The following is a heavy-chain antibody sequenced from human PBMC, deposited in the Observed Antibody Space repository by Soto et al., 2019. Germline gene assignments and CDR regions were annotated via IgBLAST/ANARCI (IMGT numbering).Heavy chain of an antibody. V-gene: IGHV3-13*05. J-gene: IGHJ6*02. Sequence: GGSLRLSCAASGFTSSSYDMHWVRQATGKGLEWVSAIGTAGDPYYPGSVKGRFTISRENAKNSLYLQMNSLRAGDTAVYHCARSPPPAAAGTAGMDVWGQGTTVTVSS. CDR1: GFTSSSYD. CDR3: ARSPPPAAAGTAGMDV. D-gene: IGHD6-13*01. CDR2: IGTAGDP.